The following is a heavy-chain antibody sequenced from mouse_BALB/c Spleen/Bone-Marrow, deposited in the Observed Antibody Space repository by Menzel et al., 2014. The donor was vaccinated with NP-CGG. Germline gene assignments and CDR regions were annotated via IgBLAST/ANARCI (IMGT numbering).Heavy chain of an antibody. V-gene: IGHV1-87*01. D-gene: IGHD2-14*01. Sequence: QVQLQQSGAELAGPGASVKLSCKASGYTFTTYWMQWVKQRPGQGLEWIGAIYPGDGDTRYTQKFKGKATLTADKSSSTAYMQLSSLASEDSAVYYCARYYRYDGGYAMAYWGQGTSVTVSS. CDR2: IYPGDGDT. CDR3: ARYYRYDGGYAMAY. CDR1: GYTFTTYW. J-gene: IGHJ4*01.